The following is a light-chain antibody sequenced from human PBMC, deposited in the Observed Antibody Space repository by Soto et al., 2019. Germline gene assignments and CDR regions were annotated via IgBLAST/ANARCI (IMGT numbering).Light chain of an antibody. CDR2: GAS. Sequence: DIVLTQSPGTLSLSPGDRATLPCRASQSVTSDFLVWYQQKPGQAPRLLIYGASNRATGIPDRFSGSGSGTDFTLTISRLEPEDFAVYYCQQYGSSGTFGQGTKVDIK. J-gene: IGKJ1*01. CDR3: QQYGSSGT. CDR1: QSVTSDF. V-gene: IGKV3-20*01.